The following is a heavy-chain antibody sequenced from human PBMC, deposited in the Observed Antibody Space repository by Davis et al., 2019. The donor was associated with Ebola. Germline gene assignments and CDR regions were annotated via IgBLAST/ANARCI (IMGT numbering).Heavy chain of an antibody. Sequence: PRRSLSLSCSPSGVTVSSNYMSRVRPAPGKGLEWVPVIYIGGSTFYVDFVKGRFTISRDNSKNTLFLQMKSLRVEDTAVYYCAREGSNEWYGMYVWGQGTTVTVSS. J-gene: IGHJ6*02. CDR1: GVTVSSNY. V-gene: IGHV3-53*01. CDR2: IYIGGST. CDR3: AREGSNEWYGMYV. D-gene: IGHD3-3*01.